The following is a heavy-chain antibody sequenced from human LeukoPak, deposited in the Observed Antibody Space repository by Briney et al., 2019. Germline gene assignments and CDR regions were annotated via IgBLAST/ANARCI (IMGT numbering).Heavy chain of an antibody. CDR2: ISHDGNNK. J-gene: IGHJ4*02. CDR3: AKDSEVVAANGGFDY. Sequence: GGSLRLSCAASGFSFSSYGMQWVRQTPGKGLEWVAVISHDGNNKYYADSVKGRFTISRDNSKNTLYLQMSSLTPEDTAVYYCAKDSEVVAANGGFDYWGQGTLVTVSS. V-gene: IGHV3-30*18. CDR1: GFSFSSYG. D-gene: IGHD3-22*01.